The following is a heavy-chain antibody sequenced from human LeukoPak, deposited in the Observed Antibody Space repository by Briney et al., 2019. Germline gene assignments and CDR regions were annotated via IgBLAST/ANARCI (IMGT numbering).Heavy chain of an antibody. V-gene: IGHV3-23*01. CDR1: GFTFSNYA. J-gene: IGHJ4*02. D-gene: IGHD4-17*01. Sequence: GGSLRLSCIASGFTFSNYAMKWVRQAPGKGLEWVSGISGSGGFTSYADSVKGRFTMSRDNSRNTLYLQMNSLRAEDTAVYYCARDREGDYGDYVFDYWGQGTLVTVSS. CDR2: ISGSGGFT. CDR3: ARDREGDYGDYVFDY.